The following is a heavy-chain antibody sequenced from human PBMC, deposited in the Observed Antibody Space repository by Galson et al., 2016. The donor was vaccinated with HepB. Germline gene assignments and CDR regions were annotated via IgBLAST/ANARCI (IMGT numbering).Heavy chain of an antibody. CDR1: GFRFSDYA. J-gene: IGHJ3*02. CDR3: AKVHLPGSGSYYVAAFDI. D-gene: IGHD3-10*01. V-gene: IGHV3-9*01. CDR2: ISWNSGNI. Sequence: SLRLSCAASGFRFSDYAMHWVRQTPGKGLEWVSGISWNSGNISYADSMKGQFTISRDNAKNSLYLHMNSLRPEDTALYYCAKVHLPGSGSYYVAAFDIGGQGTMVTVSS.